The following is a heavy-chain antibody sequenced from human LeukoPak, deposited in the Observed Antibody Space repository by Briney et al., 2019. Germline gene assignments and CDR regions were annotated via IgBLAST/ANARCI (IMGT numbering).Heavy chain of an antibody. CDR1: GGSIINYY. D-gene: IGHD1-1*01. CDR3: ARAVGVGRGTYFDL. J-gene: IGHJ2*01. Sequence: PSETLSLTCTASGGSIINYYWSWIRQPAGKGLEWIGRIYTSGSSNYNPSLKSRVTISVDTSKNQFSLNLSSVTAADTAVHYCARAVGVGRGTYFDLWGRGTLVAVSS. CDR2: IYTSGSS. V-gene: IGHV4-4*07.